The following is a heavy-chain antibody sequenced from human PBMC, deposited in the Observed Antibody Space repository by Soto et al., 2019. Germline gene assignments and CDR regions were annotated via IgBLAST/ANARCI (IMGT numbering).Heavy chain of an antibody. J-gene: IGHJ6*02. Sequence: PGGSLRLSCAASGFTFSGSAMHWVRQASGKGLEWVGRIRSKANSYATAYAASVKGRFTISRDDSKNTAYLQMNSLKTEDTAVYYCTRQVEYQLLYYYYGMDVWGQGTTVTVSS. V-gene: IGHV3-73*01. CDR1: GFTFSGSA. D-gene: IGHD2-2*01. CDR3: TRQVEYQLLYYYYGMDV. CDR2: IRSKANSYAT.